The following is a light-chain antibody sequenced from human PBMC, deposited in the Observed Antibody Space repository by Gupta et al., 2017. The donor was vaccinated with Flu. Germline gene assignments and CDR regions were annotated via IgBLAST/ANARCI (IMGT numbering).Light chain of an antibody. CDR1: NTNIGGHV. CDR2: RHK. CDR3: MSWDDSRDLYV. V-gene: IGLV1-47*01. Sequence: VITSSAGSNTNIGGHVIHLHQLIPAAAPKLLYYRHKRRSSVVPGCFSGTKSASASPLTSSVHRAEDEADYYCMSWDDSRDLYVFGAGTKVTVL. J-gene: IGLJ1*01.